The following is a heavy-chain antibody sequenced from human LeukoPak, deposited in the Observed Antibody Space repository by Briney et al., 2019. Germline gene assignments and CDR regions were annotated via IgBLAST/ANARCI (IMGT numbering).Heavy chain of an antibody. J-gene: IGHJ4*02. CDR3: ARVSRPRFLKGGPFDY. CDR1: GGSFSGYY. V-gene: IGHV4-34*01. Sequence: SETLSLTCAVYGGSFSGYYWSWIRQPPGKGLEWIGEINHSGSTNYNPSLKSRVTISVDTSKNQFSLKLSSVTAADTAVYYCARVSRPRFLKGGPFDYWGQGTLVTVSS. D-gene: IGHD3-10*01. CDR2: INHSGST.